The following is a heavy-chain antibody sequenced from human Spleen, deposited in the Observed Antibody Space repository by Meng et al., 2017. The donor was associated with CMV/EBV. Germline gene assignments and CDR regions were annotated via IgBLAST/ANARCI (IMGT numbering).Heavy chain of an antibody. V-gene: IGHV3-48*03. CDR3: ARIMGGTRIDY. D-gene: IGHD1-26*01. CDR1: GFTFSSYE. CDR2: ISSSGSTI. Sequence: GGSLRLSCAASGFTFSSYEMNWVRQAPGKGLEWVSYISSSGSTIYYADSVRGRFTTSRDNTKNSLSLQMNSLRAEDTAVYYCARIMGGTRIDYWGQGTLVTVSS. J-gene: IGHJ4*02.